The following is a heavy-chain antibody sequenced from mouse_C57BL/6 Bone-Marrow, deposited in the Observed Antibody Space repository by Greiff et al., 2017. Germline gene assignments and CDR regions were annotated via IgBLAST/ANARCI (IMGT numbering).Heavy chain of an antibody. J-gene: IGHJ4*01. D-gene: IGHD2-3*01. Sequence: VQLQQSGADLAKPGASVKLSCKASGYTFTSYWMHWVKQRPGQGLEWIGYINPSSGYTKYNQKFKDKATLTADKSSSTAYMQLSSLTYEDTAVYYCARGGWLLRSAMDYWGQGTSVTVSS. CDR2: INPSSGYT. CDR3: ARGGWLLRSAMDY. V-gene: IGHV1-7*01. CDR1: GYTFTSYW.